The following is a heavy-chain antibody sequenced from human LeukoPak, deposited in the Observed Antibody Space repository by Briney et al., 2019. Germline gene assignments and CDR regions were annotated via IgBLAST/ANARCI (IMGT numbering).Heavy chain of an antibody. CDR2: IYYSGST. V-gene: IGHV4-59*08. CDR1: GGSISSYY. CDR3: ARHRMSLWSENYFDY. J-gene: IGHJ4*02. Sequence: SETLSLTCTVSGGSISSYYWSWVRQPPGKGLEWIGDIYYSGSTNYNPSLKSRVTISVDTSKNQFSLKLSSVIAADTAVYYCARHRMSLWSENYFDYWGQGTLVTVYS. D-gene: IGHD2-8*01.